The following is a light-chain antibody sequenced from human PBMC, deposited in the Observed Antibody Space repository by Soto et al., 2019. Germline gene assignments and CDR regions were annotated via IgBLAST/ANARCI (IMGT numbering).Light chain of an antibody. V-gene: IGLV2-11*01. J-gene: IGLJ1*01. Sequence: QSVLTQPRSVSGSPGQSVTISCTGTSSDVGGYNYVSWYQQHPGKAPNFMIYAVSKRHSGVPXLFSGAKSGNSASLTISGFQAEDEADYYCCSYAGSYTLVFGTGTKLTV. CDR1: SSDVGGYNY. CDR2: AVS. CDR3: CSYAGSYTLV.